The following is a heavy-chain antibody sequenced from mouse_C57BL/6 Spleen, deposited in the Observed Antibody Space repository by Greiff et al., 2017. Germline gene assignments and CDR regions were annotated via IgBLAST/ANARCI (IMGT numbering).Heavy chain of an antibody. Sequence: QVQLKQPGAELVKPGASVKLSCKASGYTFTSYWMHWVKQRPGQGLEWIGMIHPNSGSTNYNEKFKSKATLTVDKSSSTAYMQRSSQTSEDSSVYDCAIYGSSYEKDYWGQGTTLTVSS. D-gene: IGHD1-1*01. J-gene: IGHJ2*01. CDR2: IHPNSGST. V-gene: IGHV1-64*01. CDR1: GYTFTSYW. CDR3: AIYGSSYEKDY.